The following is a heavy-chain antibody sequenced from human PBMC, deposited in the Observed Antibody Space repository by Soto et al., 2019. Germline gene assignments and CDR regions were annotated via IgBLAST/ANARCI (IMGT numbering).Heavy chain of an antibody. D-gene: IGHD3-3*01. Sequence: PGGSLRLSCAASGFTFSSYWMSWVRQAPGKGLEWVANIKQDGSGKYYVDSVKGRFTISRDNAKNSLYLQMNSLRAEDTAVYYCARDIRELRFLEWLPRFDPWGQGTLVTVSS. CDR2: IKQDGSGK. CDR3: ARDIRELRFLEWLPRFDP. CDR1: GFTFSSYW. V-gene: IGHV3-7*01. J-gene: IGHJ5*02.